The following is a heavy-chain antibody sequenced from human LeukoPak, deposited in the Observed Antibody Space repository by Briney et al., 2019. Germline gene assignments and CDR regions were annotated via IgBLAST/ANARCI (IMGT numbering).Heavy chain of an antibody. CDR3: ATRVGQRNRYCSGGSCYPDRQRYNFDY. CDR2: INHSGST. J-gene: IGHJ4*02. D-gene: IGHD2-15*01. CDR1: GGSFSGYY. Sequence: SETLSLTCAVYGGSFSGYYWSWIRQPPGKGLEWIGEINHSGSTNYNPSLKSRVTISVDTSKNQFSLKLSSVTAADTAVYYCATRVGQRNRYCSGGSCYPDRQRYNFDYWGQGTLVTVSS. V-gene: IGHV4-34*01.